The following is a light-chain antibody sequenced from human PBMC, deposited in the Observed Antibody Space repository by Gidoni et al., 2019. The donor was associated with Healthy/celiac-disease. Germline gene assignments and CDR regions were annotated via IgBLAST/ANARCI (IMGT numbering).Light chain of an antibody. CDR1: QSVSSN. V-gene: IGKV3-15*01. J-gene: IGKJ2*01. CDR3: QQYNNWLRT. Sequence: EIVMTQSPATLSVSPGERATLSCRASQSVSSNLAWYQQKPGQAPRLLIYGASTRATGIPARFSGSGSGTEFTLTISSLQDEDFAVYYCQQYNNWLRTFGQGTKLEIK. CDR2: GAS.